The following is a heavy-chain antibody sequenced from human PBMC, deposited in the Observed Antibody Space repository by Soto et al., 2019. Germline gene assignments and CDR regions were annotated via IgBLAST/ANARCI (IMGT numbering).Heavy chain of an antibody. CDR2: IIPILGIA. D-gene: IGHD5-12*01. CDR3: ARDIVATITGDYYYYMDV. Sequence: SVKVSCKASGGTFSSYTISWVRQAPGQGLEWMGRIIPILGIANYAQKFQGRVTITADKSTSTAYLELSSLRSEDTAVYYCARDIVATITGDYYYYMDVWGKGTTVTVSS. J-gene: IGHJ6*03. V-gene: IGHV1-69*04. CDR1: GGTFSSYT.